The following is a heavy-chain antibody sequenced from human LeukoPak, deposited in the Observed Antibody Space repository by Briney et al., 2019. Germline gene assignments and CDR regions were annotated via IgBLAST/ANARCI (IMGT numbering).Heavy chain of an antibody. D-gene: IGHD2-2*01. CDR3: ARDPSSTSGYFDY. CDR2: IESDGSST. J-gene: IGHJ4*02. CDR1: GFTFSSYW. V-gene: IGHV3-74*01. Sequence: GGSLRLSCAASGFTFSSYWMHWVRQAPGKGLVWVSRIESDGSSTSYADSVKGRFTISRDNAENTLDLQMNSLRAEDTAVYYCARDPSSTSGYFDYWGQGTLVIVSS.